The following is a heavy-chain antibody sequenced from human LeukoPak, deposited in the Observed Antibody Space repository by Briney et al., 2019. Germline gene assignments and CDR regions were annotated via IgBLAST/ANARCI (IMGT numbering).Heavy chain of an antibody. V-gene: IGHV3-53*01. J-gene: IGHJ6*04. CDR3: ATPYGSGSYHDYGMDV. CDR1: GFTVSSNY. Sequence: GGSLRLSCAASGFTVSSNYMSWVRQAPGKGLEWVSVIYSGGSTYYADSVKSRFTISRDNSKNTLYLQMNSLRAEDTAVYYCATPYGSGSYHDYGMDVWGKGTTVTVSS. D-gene: IGHD3-10*01. CDR2: IYSGGST.